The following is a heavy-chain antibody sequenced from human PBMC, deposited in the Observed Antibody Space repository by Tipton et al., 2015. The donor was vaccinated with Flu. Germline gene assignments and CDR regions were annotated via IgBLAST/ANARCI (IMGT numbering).Heavy chain of an antibody. Sequence: TLSLTCSVSGDSIGSPYYWGWIRQPPGKGLEWIGNMHRSGNSYHNPSLKSRVTMSVDTSKNQISLKLSSVTAADTAVYYCAREAYSSNWPNWFDPWGQGTLVTVSS. CDR2: MHRSGNS. CDR1: GDSIGSPYY. D-gene: IGHD6-13*01. CDR3: AREAYSSNWPNWFDP. V-gene: IGHV4-38-2*02. J-gene: IGHJ5*02.